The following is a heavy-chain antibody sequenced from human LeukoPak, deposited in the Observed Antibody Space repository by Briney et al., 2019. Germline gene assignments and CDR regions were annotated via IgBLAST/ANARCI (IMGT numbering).Heavy chain of an antibody. D-gene: IGHD3-9*01. Sequence: GESLKISCKGSGYSFTSYWIGWVRQMPGKGLEWMGIISPADSDTKYSPSFQGQVTISADKSISTAYLQWSSLKASDTAIYYCARLDHYDLLTGFVGDFWGQGTLVTVSP. CDR2: ISPADSDT. CDR3: ARLDHYDLLTGFVGDF. V-gene: IGHV5-51*01. J-gene: IGHJ4*02. CDR1: GYSFTSYW.